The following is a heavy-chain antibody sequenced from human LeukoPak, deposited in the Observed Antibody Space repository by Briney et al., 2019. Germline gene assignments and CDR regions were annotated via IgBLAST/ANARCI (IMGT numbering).Heavy chain of an antibody. V-gene: IGHV3-30*04. CDR1: GFTFSSYA. CDR3: ARSTGRY. J-gene: IGHJ4*02. Sequence: PGGSLRLSCAASGFTFSSYAMHWVRQAPGKGLEWVAVISYDGSNKYYADSVKGRFTISRDNSKNTLYLQMNSLRAEDTAVYYCARSTGRYWGQGTLVTVSS. CDR2: ISYDGSNK. D-gene: IGHD3-9*01.